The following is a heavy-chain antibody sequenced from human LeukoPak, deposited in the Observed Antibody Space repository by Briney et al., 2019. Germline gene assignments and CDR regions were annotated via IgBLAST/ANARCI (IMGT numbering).Heavy chain of an antibody. CDR3: ASSQYYGSGSPFDY. Sequence: PGGSLRLSCAASGFTFSSYAMHWVRQAPGKGLEWVAVISYDGSNKYYADSVKGRFTNHRDNSKNTLYLQMNSLIAEDTAVYYCASSQYYGSGSPFDYWGQRTLVTVSS. CDR1: GFTFSSYA. D-gene: IGHD3-10*01. V-gene: IGHV3-30*04. CDR2: ISYDGSNK. J-gene: IGHJ4*02.